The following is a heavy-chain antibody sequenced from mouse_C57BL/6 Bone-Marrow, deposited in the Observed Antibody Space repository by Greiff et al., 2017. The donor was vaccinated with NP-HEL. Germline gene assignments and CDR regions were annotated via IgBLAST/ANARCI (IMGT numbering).Heavy chain of an antibody. D-gene: IGHD2-2*01. V-gene: IGHV3-8*01. J-gene: IGHJ4*01. CDR3: ARSPLWLRRNYYAMDY. Sequence: VQLKESGPGLAKPSQTLSLTCSVTGYSITSDYWNWIRKFPGNKLEYMGYISYSGSTYYNPSLKSRISITRDTSKNQYYLQLNSVTTGDTATYYCARSPLWLRRNYYAMDYWGQGTSVTVSS. CDR2: ISYSGST. CDR1: GYSITSDY.